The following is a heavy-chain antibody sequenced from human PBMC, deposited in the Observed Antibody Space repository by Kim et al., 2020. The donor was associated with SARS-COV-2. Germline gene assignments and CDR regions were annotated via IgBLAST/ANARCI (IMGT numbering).Heavy chain of an antibody. CDR3: VAHQYGPSSYYYDSPNAFDI. Sequence: GGSLRLSCAASGFTFDDYAMHWVRQAPGKGLEWVSGISWNSGGIGYADSVKGRFTISRDNAKNSLYLQMNSLRAEDTALYYCVAHQYGPSSYYYDSPNAFDIWGQGTMVTVSS. J-gene: IGHJ3*02. V-gene: IGHV3-9*01. D-gene: IGHD3-22*01. CDR1: GFTFDDYA. CDR2: ISWNSGGI.